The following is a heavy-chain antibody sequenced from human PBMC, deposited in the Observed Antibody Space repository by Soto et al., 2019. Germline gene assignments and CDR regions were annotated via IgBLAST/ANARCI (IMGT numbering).Heavy chain of an antibody. CDR2: INPKSGDT. Sequence: GASVKVSCKASEYTFIGFHLHWVRQAPGQGLEWMGWINPKSGDTKYAQKFQGRVTLTRDTSISTGYMELSRLESNDTGMYYCAKDPVRAAPPVTWFDPWGQGTLVTVSS. D-gene: IGHD6-6*01. V-gene: IGHV1-2*02. CDR3: AKDPVRAAPPVTWFDP. J-gene: IGHJ5*02. CDR1: EYTFIGFH.